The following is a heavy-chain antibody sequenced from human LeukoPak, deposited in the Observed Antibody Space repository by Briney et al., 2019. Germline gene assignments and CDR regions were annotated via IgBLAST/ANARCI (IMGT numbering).Heavy chain of an antibody. Sequence: GASVKVSCKASGGTFSSYAISWVRQAPGQGLEWMGRIIPILGIANYAQKLQGRVTMTTDTSTSTAYMELRSLRSDDTAVYYCARDKTMIGRNDYWGQGTLVTVSS. CDR3: ARDKTMIGRNDY. CDR1: GGTFSSYA. J-gene: IGHJ4*02. D-gene: IGHD3-22*01. CDR2: IIPILGIA. V-gene: IGHV1-69*04.